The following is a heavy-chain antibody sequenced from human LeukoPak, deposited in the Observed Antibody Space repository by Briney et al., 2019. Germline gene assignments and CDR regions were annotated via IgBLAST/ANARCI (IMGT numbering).Heavy chain of an antibody. CDR3: AAWYSGTFRVDY. D-gene: IGHD1-26*01. CDR1: GFTFSSSW. CDR2: ISASGGDT. J-gene: IGHJ4*02. Sequence: GGSLRLSCVASGFTFSSSWMYWVRQAPGKGPEWVSAISASGGDTYYADSVKGRFTISRDNSKNTLYAQMNSLRAEDTAVYYCAAWYSGTFRVDYWGQGTLVTVSS. V-gene: IGHV3-23*01.